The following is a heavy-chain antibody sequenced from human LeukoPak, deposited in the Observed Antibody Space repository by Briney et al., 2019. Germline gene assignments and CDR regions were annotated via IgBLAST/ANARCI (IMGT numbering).Heavy chain of an antibody. D-gene: IGHD3-10*01. CDR3: AKSRGWFEVLDV. CDR1: GFDFTGNH. Sequence: GGSLRLSCAASGFDFTGNHMNWVRQIPAKVLEWLSYISASSRTIHYADSVKGRFTVSRDNAENSLYLQMDSLRVEDTAIYYCAKSRGWFEVLDVWGQGTLVTVSS. V-gene: IGHV3-48*04. J-gene: IGHJ3*01. CDR2: ISASSRTI.